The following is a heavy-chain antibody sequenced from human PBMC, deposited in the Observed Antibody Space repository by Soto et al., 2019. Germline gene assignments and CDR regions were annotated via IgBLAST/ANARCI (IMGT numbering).Heavy chain of an antibody. CDR3: ARVGFTGSDGPYSSGWYYFDY. CDR1: GGTFSSYA. CDR2: IIPIFGTA. V-gene: IGHV1-69*13. Sequence: ASVKVSCKASGGTFSSYAISWVRQAPGQGLEWMGGIIPIFGTANYAQKFQGRVTITADESTSTAYMELSSLRSEDTAVYYCARVGFTGSDGPYSSGWYYFDYWGQGTLVTVSS. D-gene: IGHD6-19*01. J-gene: IGHJ4*02.